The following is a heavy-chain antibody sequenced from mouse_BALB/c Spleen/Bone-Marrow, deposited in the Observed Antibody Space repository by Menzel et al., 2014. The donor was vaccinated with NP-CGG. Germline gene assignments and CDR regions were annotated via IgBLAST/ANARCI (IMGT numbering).Heavy chain of an antibody. J-gene: IGHJ4*01. CDR2: VWGDGST. CDR1: GFSLTSYG. V-gene: IGHV2-3*01. D-gene: IGHD2-14*01. Sequence: VMLVESGTGLVAPSQSLSITCTVSGFSLTSYGVVWVRQPPGKGLEWLGVVWGDGSTNYHSALISRLSISKDNSKSQVFLKLNSLQTDDTATYYCAKQDYYRYDYAMDYWGQGTSVTVSS. CDR3: AKQDYYRYDYAMDY.